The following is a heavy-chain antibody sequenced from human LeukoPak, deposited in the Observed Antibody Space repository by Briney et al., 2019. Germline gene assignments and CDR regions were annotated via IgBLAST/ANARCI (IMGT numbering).Heavy chain of an antibody. Sequence: PGGALRLSCAASGFTFSSSDMSWVRQAPGSGLEWVSSIRHSDSNTYYADAVSGRVTSSRDHHKNTLSLQMNSLSAEHTVVYYCEKRGNPTVGHHYLDVWGKGTTVSVSS. CDR2: IRHSDSNT. CDR1: GFTFSSSD. CDR3: EKRGNPTVGHHYLDV. V-gene: IGHV3-23*05. D-gene: IGHD1-1*01. J-gene: IGHJ6*03.